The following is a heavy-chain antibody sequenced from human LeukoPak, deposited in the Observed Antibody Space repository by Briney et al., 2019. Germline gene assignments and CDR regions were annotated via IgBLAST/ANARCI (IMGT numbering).Heavy chain of an antibody. Sequence: SETLSLTCTVSSASVSSYYWSWVRQPPGGGLEWIGYISNSGSPSYNPSFKSRVTFSADTSKNHLSLKLNSVTPADTAVYFCARGGAGPLRDWGQGTLVTVSS. CDR1: SASVSSYY. J-gene: IGHJ4*02. D-gene: IGHD3-16*01. V-gene: IGHV4-59*02. CDR3: ARGGAGPLRD. CDR2: ISNSGSP.